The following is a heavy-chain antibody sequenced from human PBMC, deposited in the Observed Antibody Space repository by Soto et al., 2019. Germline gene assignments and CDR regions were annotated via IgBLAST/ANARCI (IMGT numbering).Heavy chain of an antibody. V-gene: IGHV3-66*04. D-gene: IGHD1-26*01. CDR2: IYSGGST. Sequence: EVQLVESGGGLVQPGGSLRLSCAASGFTVSSNYMSWVRQAPGKGLEWVSVIYSGGSTYYADSVKGRFTISRDNSKNTLYLQMNSLRAEDTAVYYCARHSGSYLYYFDYWGQGTLVTVSS. J-gene: IGHJ4*02. CDR1: GFTVSSNY. CDR3: ARHSGSYLYYFDY.